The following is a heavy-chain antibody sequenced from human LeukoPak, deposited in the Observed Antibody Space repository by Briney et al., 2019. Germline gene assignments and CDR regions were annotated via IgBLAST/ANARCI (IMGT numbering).Heavy chain of an antibody. J-gene: IGHJ4*02. Sequence: GGSLRLSCAASGFTFSSYAMSWVRQAPGKGLEWVSAISGSGDSTYYADSVKGRFTISRDNSKNTLYLQMNSLRAEDTAVYYCAKAKDYVWGSYRYTDQYYFDYWGQGTLVTVSS. CDR1: GFTFSSYA. V-gene: IGHV3-23*01. CDR2: ISGSGDST. CDR3: AKAKDYVWGSYRYTDQYYFDY. D-gene: IGHD3-16*02.